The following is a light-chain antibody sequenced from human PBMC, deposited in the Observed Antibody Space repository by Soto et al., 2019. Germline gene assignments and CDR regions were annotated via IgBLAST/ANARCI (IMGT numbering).Light chain of an antibody. CDR3: AYYAGRYGPVV. Sequence: QSVLTQPPSASGSPGQSVTISCTGTRNDIGGFNYVSWYQQHPGRPPKLLIYEDTKRPSGVPARFSGSKSGTAASLTVSGHQAEDADDYFCAYYAGRYGPVVFGGGTKLTVL. J-gene: IGLJ2*01. CDR1: RNDIGGFNY. CDR2: EDT. V-gene: IGLV2-8*01.